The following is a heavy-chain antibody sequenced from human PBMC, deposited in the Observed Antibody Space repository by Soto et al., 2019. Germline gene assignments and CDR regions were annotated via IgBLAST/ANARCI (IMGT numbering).Heavy chain of an antibody. Sequence: QVQLVQSGAEVKKPGSSVKVSCKASGGTFSTYGITWVRQASGQGLEWMGGIIPISGSIKFAQKLQGRLTIIPDESTSTVYMELSSLTSEDTAVYYCASRERVDAFDVWGQGTMVNVSS. CDR3: ASRERVDAFDV. CDR1: GGTFSTYG. V-gene: IGHV1-69*01. J-gene: IGHJ3*01. CDR2: IIPISGSI. D-gene: IGHD1-26*01.